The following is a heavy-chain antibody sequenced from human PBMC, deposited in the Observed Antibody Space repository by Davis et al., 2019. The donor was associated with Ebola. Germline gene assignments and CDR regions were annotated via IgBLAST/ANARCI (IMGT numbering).Heavy chain of an antibody. CDR1: WFTFCGSA. CDR3: TSTTVTVDY. V-gene: IGHV3-73*01. D-gene: IGHD4-17*01. CDR2: IRSKANSYAT. Sequence: GESLKISCAASWFTFCGSAMHWVRQASGKGLEWVGRIRSKANSYATAYAASVKGRFTISRDDSKNTAYLQMNSLKTEDTVVYYCTSTTVTVDYWGQGTLVTVSS. J-gene: IGHJ4*02.